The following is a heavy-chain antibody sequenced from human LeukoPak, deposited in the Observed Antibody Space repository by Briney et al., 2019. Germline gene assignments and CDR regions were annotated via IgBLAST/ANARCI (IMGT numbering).Heavy chain of an antibody. Sequence: PSETLSLTCAVYGGSFSGYYWSWIRQPPGKGLEWIGEINHSRSTNYNPSLKSRVTISVDTSKNQFSLKLSSVTAADTAVYYCARGYSSSWFKKGFNPWGQGTLVTVSS. V-gene: IGHV4-34*01. CDR2: INHSRST. D-gene: IGHD6-13*01. J-gene: IGHJ5*02. CDR3: ARGYSSSWFKKGFNP. CDR1: GGSFSGYY.